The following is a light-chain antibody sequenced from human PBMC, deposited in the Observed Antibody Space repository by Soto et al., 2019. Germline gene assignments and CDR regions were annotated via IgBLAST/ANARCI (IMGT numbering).Light chain of an antibody. J-gene: IGKJ5*01. CDR3: QQYYSFPFT. CDR2: EAS. Sequence: IQVTQSPSTLSASEGDRVTITCRASESIGNWLAWYQQKPGQAPNLLIYEASNLESGVPSRFSGSGSGTDCTLTISCLQSEDFATYYCQQYYSFPFTFGQGTRLEIK. V-gene: IGKV1-5*03. CDR1: ESIGNW.